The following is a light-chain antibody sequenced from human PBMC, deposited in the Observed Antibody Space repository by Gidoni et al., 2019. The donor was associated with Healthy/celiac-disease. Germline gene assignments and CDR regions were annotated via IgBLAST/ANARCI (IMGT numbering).Light chain of an antibody. CDR3: AAWDDSLNWV. J-gene: IGLJ3*02. CDR2: SNN. V-gene: IGLV1-44*01. Sequence: QSVLPQPPSASGTPGQRVTISCSGSSSNIGSNTVNWYQQLPGTAPKLLIYSNNQRPSGVPDRFSGSKSGTSASLAISGLQSEDEADYYCAAWDDSLNWVFGGGTKLTVL. CDR1: SSNIGSNT.